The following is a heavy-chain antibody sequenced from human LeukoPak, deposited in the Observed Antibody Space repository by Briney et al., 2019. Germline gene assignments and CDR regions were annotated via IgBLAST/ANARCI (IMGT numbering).Heavy chain of an antibody. J-gene: IGHJ4*02. D-gene: IGHD5-12*01. Sequence: GGSLRLSCAASGFTFSDYDMHWVRQATGKGLEWVSAIGTAGDTYYTGSVKGRFTISRENAKNTLYLQMNSLRAEDTAVYYCAKKKSYSGYAPPFDYWGQGTLVTVSS. CDR3: AKKKSYSGYAPPFDY. V-gene: IGHV3-13*01. CDR1: GFTFSDYD. CDR2: IGTAGDT.